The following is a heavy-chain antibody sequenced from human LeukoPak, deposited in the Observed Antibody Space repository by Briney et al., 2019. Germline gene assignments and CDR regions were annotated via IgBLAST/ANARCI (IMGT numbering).Heavy chain of an antibody. Sequence: SETLSLTCTVSGGSISSYYWSWIRQPPGKGLEWIGYIYNSGRPNYNPSLKSRVTLSVDTSKNQFSLKLSSVTAADTAVYYCARLEYKYGYFYYYCMDGWGKGATVSVSS. CDR1: GGSISSYY. CDR3: ARLEYKYGYFYYYCMDG. J-gene: IGHJ6*03. CDR2: IYNSGRP. V-gene: IGHV4-59*08. D-gene: IGHD5-18*01.